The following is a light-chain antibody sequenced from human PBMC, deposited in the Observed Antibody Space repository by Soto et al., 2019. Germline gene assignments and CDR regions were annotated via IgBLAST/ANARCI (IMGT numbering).Light chain of an antibody. CDR2: EVN. Sequence: QSALTQPPSASGSPGQSVNISCTGSSSDIGGYNSVSWYQQHPGQAPKLMIYEVNKRPLWVPELFSGSNSGNTASLNVSGLQDDDDSDYYSSSSAGTNSFVLFGGGTKLTVL. J-gene: IGLJ3*02. CDR3: SSSAGTNSFVL. CDR1: SSDIGGYNS. V-gene: IGLV2-8*01.